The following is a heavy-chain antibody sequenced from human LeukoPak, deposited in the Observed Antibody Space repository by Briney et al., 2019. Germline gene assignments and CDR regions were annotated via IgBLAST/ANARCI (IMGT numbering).Heavy chain of an antibody. J-gene: IGHJ4*02. V-gene: IGHV4-34*01. CDR3: ARVNRDTTRTTSYDY. CDR2: INHSGST. D-gene: IGHD1-1*01. Sequence: SETLSLTCAVYGGSFSGYYWSWIRQPPGKGLEWIGEINHSGSTNCNPSLKSRVTISVDTSKNQFSLKLSSVTAADTAVYYCARVNRDTTRTTSYDYWGQGTLVTVSS. CDR1: GGSFSGYY.